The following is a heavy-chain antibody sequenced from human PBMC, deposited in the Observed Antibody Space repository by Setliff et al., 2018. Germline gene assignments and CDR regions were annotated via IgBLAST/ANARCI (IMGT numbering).Heavy chain of an antibody. CDR3: ARGGTFRYFDY. Sequence: PSETLSLTCTVSGGSFSTYYWSWIRQAPGKGLEWIGHVYYSGAANYNPSLKSRVTVSVDTSKDQFSLRLISVTVADTAVYYCARGGTFRYFDYWGQGTPVTVSS. D-gene: IGHD5-12*01. J-gene: IGHJ4*02. V-gene: IGHV4-59*01. CDR1: GGSFSTYY. CDR2: VYYSGAA.